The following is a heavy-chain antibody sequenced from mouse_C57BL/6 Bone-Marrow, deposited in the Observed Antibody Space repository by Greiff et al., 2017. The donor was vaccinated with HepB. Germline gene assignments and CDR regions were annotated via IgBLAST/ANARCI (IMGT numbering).Heavy chain of an antibody. V-gene: IGHV6-3*01. J-gene: IGHJ2*01. Sequence: EVMLVESGGGLVQPGGSMKLSCVASGFTFSNYWMNWVRQSPEKGLEWVAQIRLKSDNYATHYAVSVKGRFTISREDSKSSVYLQMNNLRAEDTGIYYCTGDDSHYFDYWGQGTTLTVSS. CDR2: IRLKSDNYAT. CDR1: GFTFSNYW. CDR3: TGDDSHYFDY. D-gene: IGHD2-4*01.